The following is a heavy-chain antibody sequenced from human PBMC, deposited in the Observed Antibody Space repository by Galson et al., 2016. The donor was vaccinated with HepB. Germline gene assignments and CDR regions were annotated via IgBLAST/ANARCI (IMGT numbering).Heavy chain of an antibody. J-gene: IGHJ4*02. D-gene: IGHD2-21*01. CDR3: AKGSHIVTGYIDY. CDR2: ISYDGNKR. V-gene: IGHV3-30*18. CDR1: GFTFNSYD. Sequence: SLRLSCAVSGFTFNSYDMHWVRQAPGKGLEWVAVISYDGNKRYYVDFVRGRFTISRDNSKNTVYLQMNSLRAEDTAVYYCAKGSHIVTGYIDYWGQGSLVTVSS.